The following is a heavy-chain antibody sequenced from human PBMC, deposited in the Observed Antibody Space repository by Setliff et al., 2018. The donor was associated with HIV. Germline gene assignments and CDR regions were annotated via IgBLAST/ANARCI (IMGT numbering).Heavy chain of an antibody. J-gene: IGHJ3*02. Sequence: ASVKVSCKASGYTFAAHPIHWVRQAPGQRLEWMGWINPNSGGTNYAQKFQGRVNMTRDTSISTTYMELSRLRSDDTAVYYCARDPGYKSTWYGVFDIWGQGTMVTVSS. CDR1: GYTFAAHP. CDR3: ARDPGYKSTWYGVFDI. CDR2: INPNSGGT. V-gene: IGHV1-2*02. D-gene: IGHD6-13*01.